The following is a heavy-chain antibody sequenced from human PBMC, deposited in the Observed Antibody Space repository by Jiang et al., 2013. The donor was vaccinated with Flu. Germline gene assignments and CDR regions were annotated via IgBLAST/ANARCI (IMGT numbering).Heavy chain of an antibody. V-gene: IGHV4-34*01. CDR2: YNHSGST. CDR3: ARGVIAVAGTGWFDP. CDR1: GGSFGGYY. D-gene: IGHD6-19*01. Sequence: AVYGGSFGGYYWSWIRQPPGRGWSGLGKYNHSGSTNYNPSLKSRVTISVDTSKNQFSLKLSSVTAADTAVYYCARGVIAVAGTGWFDPWGQGTLVTVSS. J-gene: IGHJ5*02.